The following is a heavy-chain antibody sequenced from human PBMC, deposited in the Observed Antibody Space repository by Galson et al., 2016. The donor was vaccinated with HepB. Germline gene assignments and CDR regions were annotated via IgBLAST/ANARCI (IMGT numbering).Heavy chain of an antibody. CDR1: GITFSNYW. Sequence: LRLSCAASGITFSNYWMSWIRQAPGKGLEWVAKIKPDESEKYYVDPVKGRFTISRDNAKNLVYLQMNSRRAEDTAVYYCEREAWSTSPIWGQGTMVTVSS. D-gene: IGHD1-1*01. CDR2: IKPDESEK. V-gene: IGHV3-7*01. J-gene: IGHJ3*02. CDR3: EREAWSTSPI.